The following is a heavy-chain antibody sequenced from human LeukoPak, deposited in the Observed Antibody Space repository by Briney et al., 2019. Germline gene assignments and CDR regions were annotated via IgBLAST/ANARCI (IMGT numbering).Heavy chain of an antibody. Sequence: GGSLTLSCAASGFTFSSYWMHWVRQSPEKGLVWVSRINSDGSSTIYADSVKGRFTISRDNAKNTLYLQMNSLRAEDTAVYYCARDVRSSGSWGQGTLVTVSS. D-gene: IGHD3-10*01. J-gene: IGHJ4*02. V-gene: IGHV3-74*01. CDR1: GFTFSSYW. CDR2: INSDGSST. CDR3: ARDVRSSGS.